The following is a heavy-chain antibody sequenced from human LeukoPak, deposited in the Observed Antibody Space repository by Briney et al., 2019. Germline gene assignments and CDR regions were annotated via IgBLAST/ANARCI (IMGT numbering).Heavy chain of an antibody. V-gene: IGHV4-59*01. J-gene: IGHJ1*01. D-gene: IGHD2-15*01. CDR3: ARDTGVVVGYFQH. CDR1: GGSISTYY. CDR2: IYYSGST. Sequence: PSETLSLTCTVSGGSISTYYWSWIRQPPGKGLEWIGYIYYSGSTSYNPSLKSRITISVDTFKNQFSLKLSSVTAADTAVYYCARDTGVVVGYFQHWGQGTLVTVPS.